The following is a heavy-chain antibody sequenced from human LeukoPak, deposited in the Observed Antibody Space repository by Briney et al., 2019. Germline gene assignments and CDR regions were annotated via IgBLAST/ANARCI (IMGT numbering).Heavy chain of an antibody. D-gene: IGHD3-3*01. V-gene: IGHV3-48*01. J-gene: IGHJ3*02. CDR1: GFTFSSYS. CDR2: ISSSSSTI. CDR3: ARDPSDYDFWSGYLVRAFDI. Sequence: PGGSLRLSCAASGFTFSSYSMNWVRQAPGKGLEWVSYISSSSSTIYYADSVKGRFTISRDNAKNSLYLQMNSLRAEDTAVYYCARDPSDYDFWSGYLVRAFDIWGQGTMVTVSS.